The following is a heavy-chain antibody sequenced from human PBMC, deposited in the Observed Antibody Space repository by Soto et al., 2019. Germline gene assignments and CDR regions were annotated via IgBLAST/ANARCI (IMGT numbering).Heavy chain of an antibody. D-gene: IGHD3-9*01. CDR3: ARATGYDNGFDP. V-gene: IGHV1-69*02. CDR1: GGTFSSYT. J-gene: IGHJ5*02. CDR2: IIPILGIA. Sequence: VQLVQSGAEVKKPGSSVKVSCKASGGTFSSYTISWVRQAPGQGLEWMGRIIPILGIANYAQKFQGRVTITADKSTSTAYMELSSLRSEDTAVYYCARATGYDNGFDPWGQGTLVTVSS.